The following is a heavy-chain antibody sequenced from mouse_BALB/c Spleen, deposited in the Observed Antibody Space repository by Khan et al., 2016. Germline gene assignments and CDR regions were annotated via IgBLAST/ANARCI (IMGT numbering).Heavy chain of an antibody. D-gene: IGHD1-2*01. V-gene: IGHV1-77*01. CDR3: ARSYYGYFALDY. Sequence: QVQLQQPGAELARPGASVKLSCKASGYTFTAYYINWLKQRTGQGLEWIGEIFPGSGKTYYNEKFKDKATLTADESSSTAYMQLSSLTSEDSAVYFCARSYYGYFALDYWGQGTSVTVSS. J-gene: IGHJ4*01. CDR1: GYTFTAYY. CDR2: IFPGSGKT.